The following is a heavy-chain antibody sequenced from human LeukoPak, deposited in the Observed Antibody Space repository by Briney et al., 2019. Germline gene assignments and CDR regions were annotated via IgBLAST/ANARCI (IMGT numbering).Heavy chain of an antibody. CDR2: IYYSGST. CDR3: ARDPSGSYLGWFDP. V-gene: IGHV4-30-4*08. Sequence: PSETLSLTCTVSGGSISSGDYYWSWIRQPPGKGLEWIGYIYYSGSTYYNPSLKSRVTISVDTSKNQFSLKLSPVTAADTAVYYCARDPSGSYLGWFDPWGQGTLVTVSS. CDR1: GGSISSGDYY. J-gene: IGHJ5*02. D-gene: IGHD1-26*01.